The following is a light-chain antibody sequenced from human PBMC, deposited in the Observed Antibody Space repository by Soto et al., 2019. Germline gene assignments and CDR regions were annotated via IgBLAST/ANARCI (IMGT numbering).Light chain of an antibody. J-gene: IGKJ5*01. CDR2: AAS. V-gene: IGKV1D-12*01. CDR1: QGISSW. Sequence: DIQMTQSPSSVSASVGDRVTITCRASQGISSWLDWYQQKPVKAPKLLIYAASSLKSGLPSRFSGSGFGTDLTLTFSSLQPEDFATYYCEQANSFPITFGQGTRLEIK. CDR3: EQANSFPIT.